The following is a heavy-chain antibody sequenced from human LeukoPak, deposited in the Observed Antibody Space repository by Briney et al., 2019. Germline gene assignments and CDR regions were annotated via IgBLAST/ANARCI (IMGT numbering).Heavy chain of an antibody. J-gene: IGHJ4*02. V-gene: IGHV3-30*02. CDR2: IRYDGSDN. CDR1: GFTFSSYG. D-gene: IGHD3-10*01. Sequence: GGSLRLSCAASGFTFSSYGMHWVRQAPGKGLEWVAFIRYDGSDNYYADSVKGRFTISRDNSKNTLYLQMNSLRAEDTAVYYCAKDTYGSGSYYTQGYWGQGTLVTVSS. CDR3: AKDTYGSGSYYTQGY.